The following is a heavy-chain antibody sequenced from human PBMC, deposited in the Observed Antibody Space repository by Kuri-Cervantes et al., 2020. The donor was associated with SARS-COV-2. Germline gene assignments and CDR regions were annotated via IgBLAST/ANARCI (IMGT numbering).Heavy chain of an antibody. D-gene: IGHD6-13*01. V-gene: IGHV3-30-3*01. J-gene: IGHJ4*02. Sequence: GESLKISCSDSEFGFSRYAMHWVRQAPGKGLEWVAQTSFDGTKKYYAESVKGRFIISRDNSVSTVYLQMNSLRAEDTAMYYCASEARTYSSPHGEIDYWGQGTLVTVSS. CDR2: TSFDGTKK. CDR1: EFGFSRYA. CDR3: ASEARTYSSPHGEIDY.